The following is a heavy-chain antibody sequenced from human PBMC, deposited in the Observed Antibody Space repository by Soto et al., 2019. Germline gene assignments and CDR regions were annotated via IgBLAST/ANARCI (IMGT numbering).Heavy chain of an antibody. CDR2: IYWDDDK. V-gene: IGHV2-5*02. CDR1: GFSLSTSGVG. CDR3: AHRHPLLSFDY. J-gene: IGHJ4*02. Sequence: QITLKESGPTLVKPTQTLTLTCTFSGFSLSTSGVGVGLIRQPPGKALEWLALIYWDDDKRYSPSLKSRLTITKDTSKNQVVLTSTNMDPVDTATYYCAHRHPLLSFDYWGQGTLVTVSS.